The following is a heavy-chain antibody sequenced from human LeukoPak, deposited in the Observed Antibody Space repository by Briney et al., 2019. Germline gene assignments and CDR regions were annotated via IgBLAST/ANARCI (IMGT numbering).Heavy chain of an antibody. V-gene: IGHV1-69*08. J-gene: IGHJ4*02. CDR1: GGTFSSYS. Sequence: SVKVSCKASGGTFSSYSFTWVRQAPGQGLEWMGRIIPMFNTANYAQDFQGRVTITADKSTSTAYMELITLRSEDTAVYYCAGEAKTSNWNSVPYLDYWGQGNLITVSS. CDR2: IIPMFNTA. D-gene: IGHD1-7*01. CDR3: AGEAKTSNWNSVPYLDY.